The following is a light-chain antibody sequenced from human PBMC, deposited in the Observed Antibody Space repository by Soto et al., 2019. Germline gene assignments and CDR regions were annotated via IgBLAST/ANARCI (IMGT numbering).Light chain of an antibody. Sequence: DIHITQSPATLSASVGDTVTITCRASQRMSDWLAWHQQKTGKAPKLLIYDVSALKRGVPPRFSGSGYGTDFNLTISCLQSEDFATYYCQQYYSYLITFGQGTRLEIK. J-gene: IGKJ5*01. CDR2: DVS. V-gene: IGKV1-5*01. CDR1: QRMSDW. CDR3: QQYYSYLIT.